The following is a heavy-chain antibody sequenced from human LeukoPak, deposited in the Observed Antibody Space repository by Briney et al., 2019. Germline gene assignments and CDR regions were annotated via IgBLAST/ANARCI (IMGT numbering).Heavy chain of an antibody. D-gene: IGHD5-18*01. CDR2: ISYDGSNK. Sequence: KPGRSLRLSCAASGFTFSSYAMHWVRQAPGKGLEWVAVISYDGSNKYYADSVKGRFTISRDNSKNTLYLQMNSLRAEDTAVYYCAKVGILRGYSYGLFDYWGQGTLVTVSS. V-gene: IGHV3-30*04. J-gene: IGHJ4*02. CDR3: AKVGILRGYSYGLFDY. CDR1: GFTFSSYA.